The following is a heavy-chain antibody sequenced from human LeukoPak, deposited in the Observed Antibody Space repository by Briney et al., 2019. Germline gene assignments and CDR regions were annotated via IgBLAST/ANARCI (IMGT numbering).Heavy chain of an antibody. D-gene: IGHD6-13*01. Sequence: SETLSLTCTVSGGSISSYYWSWIRQPPGKGLEWIGYIYYSGSTNYNPSLKSRVTISVDTSKNQFSLKLSSVTAADTAVYYCARGVPYGSIGIWGQGTMVTVSS. J-gene: IGHJ3*02. V-gene: IGHV4-59*01. CDR3: ARGVPYGSIGI. CDR2: IYYSGST. CDR1: GGSISSYY.